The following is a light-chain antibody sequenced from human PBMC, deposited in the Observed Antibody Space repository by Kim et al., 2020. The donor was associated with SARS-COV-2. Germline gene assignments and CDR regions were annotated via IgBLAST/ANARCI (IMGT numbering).Light chain of an antibody. CDR3: QQRYSWPLT. CDR1: QSVSIY. V-gene: IGKV3-11*01. J-gene: IGKJ4*01. CDR2: DAS. Sequence: PGERATLSCRASQSVSIYLAWYQQKPGQAPRLLISDASNRATGIPARFSGSGSGTDFTLTINSLEPEDFAVYYCQQRYSWPLTFGGGTKVDIK.